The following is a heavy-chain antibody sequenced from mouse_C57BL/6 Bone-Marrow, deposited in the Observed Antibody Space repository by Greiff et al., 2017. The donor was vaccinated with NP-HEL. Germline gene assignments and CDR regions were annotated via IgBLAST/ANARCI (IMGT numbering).Heavy chain of an antibody. Sequence: EVNVVESGGGLVKPGGSLKLSCAASGFTFSDYGMHWVRQAPEKGLEWVAYISSGSSTIYYADTVKGRFTISRDNAKNTLFLQMTSLRSEDTAMYYCARGGLRAWFAYWGQGTLVTVSA. CDR2: ISSGSSTI. CDR1: GFTFSDYG. D-gene: IGHD2-4*01. V-gene: IGHV5-17*01. CDR3: ARGGLRAWFAY. J-gene: IGHJ3*01.